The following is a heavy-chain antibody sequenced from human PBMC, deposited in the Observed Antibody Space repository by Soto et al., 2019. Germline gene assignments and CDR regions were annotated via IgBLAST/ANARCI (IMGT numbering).Heavy chain of an antibody. CDR1: GGSISSGDYY. CDR2: IYHSGST. CDR3: ARGRLVSNWFDP. J-gene: IGHJ5*02. V-gene: IGHV4-30-4*01. Sequence: QVQLQESGPGLVKPSQTLSLTCTVSGGSISSGDYYWSWIRQPPGKGLEWIGYIYHSGSTYYNPSLKSRVTISVNTSKNQFSLKLSSVTAADTAVYYCARGRLVSNWFDPWGQGTLVTVSS. D-gene: IGHD1-26*01.